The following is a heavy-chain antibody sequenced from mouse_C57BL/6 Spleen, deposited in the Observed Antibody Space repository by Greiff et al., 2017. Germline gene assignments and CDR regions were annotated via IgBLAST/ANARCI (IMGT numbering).Heavy chain of an antibody. CDR2: IDPSDSYT. V-gene: IGHV1-50*01. J-gene: IGHJ2*01. Sequence: QVQLQQPGAELVKPGASVKLSCKASGYTFTSYWMQWVKQRPGQGLEWIGEIDPSDSYTNYNQKFKGKATLTVDTSSSTAYMQLSSLTSEDSAVYYCARRGLYGSSLYYFDYWGQGTTLTVSS. D-gene: IGHD1-1*01. CDR1: GYTFTSYW. CDR3: ARRGLYGSSLYYFDY.